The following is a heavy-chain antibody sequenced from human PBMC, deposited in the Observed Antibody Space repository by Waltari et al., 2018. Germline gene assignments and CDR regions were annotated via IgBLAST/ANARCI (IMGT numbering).Heavy chain of an antibody. CDR2: IKQDGSEK. V-gene: IGHV3-7*01. Sequence: EVQLVESGGGLVQPGGSLRLSCAASGFTFSSYWLSWVRQAPGKGLEWVANIKQDGSEKYYVDSVKGRFTIARDNAKNSLYLQMNSLRGEDTAVYYCARESAPSDFWGQGTLVTVSS. J-gene: IGHJ4*02. CDR1: GFTFSSYW. CDR3: ARESAPSDF. D-gene: IGHD3-3*01.